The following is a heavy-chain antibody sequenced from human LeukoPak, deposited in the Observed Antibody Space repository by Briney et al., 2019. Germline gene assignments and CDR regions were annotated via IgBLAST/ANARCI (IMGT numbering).Heavy chain of an antibody. V-gene: IGHV4-39*07. Sequence: SETLYLTRTVSGGSISSSSYYWGWIRQPPGKGLEWIGSIYYSGSTYYNPSLKSRVTISVDTSKNQFSLKLSSVTAADTAVYYCARGPVLLWFGELLPYGMDVWGQGTTVTVSS. CDR3: ARGPVLLWFGELLPYGMDV. J-gene: IGHJ6*02. CDR1: GGSISSSSYY. CDR2: IYYSGST. D-gene: IGHD3-10*01.